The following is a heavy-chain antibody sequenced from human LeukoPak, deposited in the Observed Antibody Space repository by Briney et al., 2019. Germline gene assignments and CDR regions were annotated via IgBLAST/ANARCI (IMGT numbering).Heavy chain of an antibody. D-gene: IGHD3-22*01. CDR3: GKGSSSGAYYFHY. V-gene: IGHV1-46*01. CDR2: LNPSGGRT. J-gene: IGHJ4*02. Sequence: ASVKLSLKCTGYTFSNSYMNWVRKSPGQGLGWMGILNPSGGRTRYAQKFQGKVTMTRDTSTSTVYMELSSLRSEDTAVYYCGKGSSSGAYYFHYWRQGARLTVSS. CDR1: GYTFSNSY.